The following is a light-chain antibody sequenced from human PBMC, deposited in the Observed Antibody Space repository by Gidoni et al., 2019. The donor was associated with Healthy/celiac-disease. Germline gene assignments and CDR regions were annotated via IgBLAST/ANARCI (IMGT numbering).Light chain of an antibody. J-gene: IGKJ4*01. CDR2: WAS. CDR1: QSVSYSSNNQNY. CDR3: QQYYSTPLT. Sequence: DIVMTQSPDSLAVSLGERATINCKSSQSVSYSSNNQNYLAWYQQKPGQPPKLLIYWASTRESGVPDRFSGSGSGTDFTLTISSLQAEDVAVYYCQQYYSTPLTFGGGTKVEIK. V-gene: IGKV4-1*01.